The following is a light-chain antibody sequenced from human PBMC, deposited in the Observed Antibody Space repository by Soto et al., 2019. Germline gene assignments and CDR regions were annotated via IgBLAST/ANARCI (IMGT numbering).Light chain of an antibody. Sequence: IQLTQSPSSLSASVGDRVTITCRASQAMSTFLAWYQQKPGDPPKLLIYAASTLQRGVPSRFSGRGSGTDFTLIISRLQPEDLATYYGQQLNSFPPTFGGGTKVELK. CDR2: AAS. V-gene: IGKV1-9*01. CDR3: QQLNSFPPT. CDR1: QAMSTF. J-gene: IGKJ4*01.